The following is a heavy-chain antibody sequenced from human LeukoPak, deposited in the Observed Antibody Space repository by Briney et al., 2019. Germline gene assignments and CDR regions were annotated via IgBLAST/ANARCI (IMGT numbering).Heavy chain of an antibody. D-gene: IGHD1-26*01. Sequence: GGSLRLSCAASGFTFSSYAMSWVRQAPGKGLEWVSAISGSGGSTYYADSVKGRFTISRDSAKNSLYLQMSSLRVEDTALYYCAKGVYSGSYYPFDYWGQGILVTVSS. J-gene: IGHJ4*02. CDR1: GFTFSSYA. CDR3: AKGVYSGSYYPFDY. V-gene: IGHV3-23*01. CDR2: ISGSGGST.